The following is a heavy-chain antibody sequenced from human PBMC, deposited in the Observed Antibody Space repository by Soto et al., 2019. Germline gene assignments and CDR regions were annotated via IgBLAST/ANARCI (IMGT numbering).Heavy chain of an antibody. Sequence: QVQLLQSGAEVKRPGSSVKLSCEASGGTVSSLGFTWVRQAPGQGLEWMGGIIPISGRTTFAQKFKGRVTITADESTRATYMELTTLTSDDTAMYYCATRGTPGRWVEFADSWGQGPLVTVSS. CDR1: GGTVSSLG. CDR2: IIPISGRT. J-gene: IGHJ4*02. V-gene: IGHV1-69*01. CDR3: ATRGTPGRWVEFADS. D-gene: IGHD3-10*01.